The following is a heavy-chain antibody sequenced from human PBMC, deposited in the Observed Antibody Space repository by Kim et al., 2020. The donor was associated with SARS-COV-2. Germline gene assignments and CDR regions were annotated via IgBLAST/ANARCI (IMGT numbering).Heavy chain of an antibody. V-gene: IGHV4-39*01. Sequence: NPSLKSRVTISVGTTKNQFSLNLSSVTAADTAVYYCARTYGDYVDYYGMDVWSQGTTVTVSS. CDR3: ARTYGDYVDYYGMDV. D-gene: IGHD4-17*01. J-gene: IGHJ6*02.